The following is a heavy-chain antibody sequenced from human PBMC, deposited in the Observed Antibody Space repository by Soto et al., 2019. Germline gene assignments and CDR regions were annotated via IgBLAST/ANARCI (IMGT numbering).Heavy chain of an antibody. V-gene: IGHV4-39*02. CDR2: IYYTGGT. Sequence: SETLSLTCTVSGDSISTRSNYWAWIRQPPGKGLEWIGSIYYTGGTYYNPSLKSRVTLFLDTSKNQFSLNLNSVTAADTAVYYCAREGPPIRAHNPQEYFQHWGQGTPVTVSS. CDR3: AREGPPIRAHNPQEYFQH. J-gene: IGHJ1*01. CDR1: GDSISTRSNY.